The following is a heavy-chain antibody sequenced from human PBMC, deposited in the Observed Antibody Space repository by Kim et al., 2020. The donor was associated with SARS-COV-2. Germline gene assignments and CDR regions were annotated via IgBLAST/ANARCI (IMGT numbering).Heavy chain of an antibody. J-gene: IGHJ5*02. CDR3: AREVLGSGGYFDR. CDR1: GGPLTGSY. Sequence: SETLSLTCNVSGGPLTGSYWTWIRQPPEKGLEWIAEVTPGGSTAYNPSLRSRVSVSIDTSKNQFYLKLESLSAADTAIYYCAREVLGSGGYFDRWGQGTLVTVSS. CDR2: VTPGGST. D-gene: IGHD6-25*01. V-gene: IGHV4-34*01.